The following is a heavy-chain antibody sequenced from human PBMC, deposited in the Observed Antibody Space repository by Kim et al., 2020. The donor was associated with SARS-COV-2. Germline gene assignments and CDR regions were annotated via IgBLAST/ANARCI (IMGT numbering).Heavy chain of an antibody. J-gene: IGHJ3*02. CDR3: AALAHGGWNDAFDI. Sequence: SVKVSCKASGFTFTSSAVQWVRQARGQRLEWIGWIVVGSGNTNYAQKFQERVTITRDMSTSTAYMELSSLRSEDTAVYYCAALAHGGWNDAFDIWGQGTMVTVSS. CDR1: GFTFTSSA. CDR2: IVVGSGNT. V-gene: IGHV1-58*01. D-gene: IGHD6-19*01.